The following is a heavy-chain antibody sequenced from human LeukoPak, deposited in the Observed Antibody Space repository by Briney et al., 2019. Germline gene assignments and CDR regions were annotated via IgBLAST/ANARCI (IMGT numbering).Heavy chain of an antibody. J-gene: IGHJ4*02. CDR2: ISYDGSNK. Sequence: PAGGSLRLSCAASGFTFSSYGMHWVRQAPGKGLEWVAVISYDGSNKYYADSVKGRFTISRDNSKNTLYLQMNSLRAEDTAVYYCAKSLPGDILTGSLFDYWGQGTLVTVSS. CDR3: AKSLPGDILTGSLFDY. CDR1: GFTFSSYG. D-gene: IGHD3-9*01. V-gene: IGHV3-30*18.